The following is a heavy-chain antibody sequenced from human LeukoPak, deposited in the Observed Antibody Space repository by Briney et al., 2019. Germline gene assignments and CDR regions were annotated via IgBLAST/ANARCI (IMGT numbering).Heavy chain of an antibody. J-gene: IGHJ4*02. Sequence: GGSLRLSCAASGFSFSDYYMSWIRQAPGKGLEWVSYISSSGNTIYYADSVKGRFTISRDNAKNSLYLQMNSLRAEDSAVYYCARDQYYYDSSAPPLYWGQGTLVTVSS. CDR2: ISSSGNTI. V-gene: IGHV3-11*01. D-gene: IGHD3-22*01. CDR3: ARDQYYYDSSAPPLY. CDR1: GFSFSDYY.